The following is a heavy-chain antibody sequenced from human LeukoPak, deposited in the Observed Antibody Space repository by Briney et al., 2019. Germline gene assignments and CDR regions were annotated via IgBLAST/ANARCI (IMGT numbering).Heavy chain of an antibody. Sequence: ASVKVSCKASGYTFTSYYLHWVRQAPGQGLEWMGIVNPSGGSTTYAQKFQGRVTMTKDTSTNTVYLELSSLRTEDTALYYCAIAAAGTAYNWNDQFDYWGQGTLVTVSS. CDR1: GYTFTSYY. V-gene: IGHV1-46*01. CDR3: AIAAAGTAYNWNDQFDY. CDR2: VNPSGGST. J-gene: IGHJ4*02. D-gene: IGHD1-20*01.